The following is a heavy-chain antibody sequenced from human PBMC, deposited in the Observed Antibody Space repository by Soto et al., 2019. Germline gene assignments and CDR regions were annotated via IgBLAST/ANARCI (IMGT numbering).Heavy chain of an antibody. CDR2: MNPNSGNT. V-gene: IGHV1-8*01. J-gene: IGHJ6*03. CDR1: GYTFTSYD. Sequence: QVQLVQSGAEVKKPGASVKVSCKASGYTFTSYDINWVRQATGQGLEWMGWMNPNSGNTGYAQKFQGRFTMTRNTSISTAYMELSSLRSEDTAVYYCVRGDRSGYWYYYYMDVWGKGTTVTVSS. CDR3: VRGDRSGYWYYYYMDV. D-gene: IGHD3-22*01.